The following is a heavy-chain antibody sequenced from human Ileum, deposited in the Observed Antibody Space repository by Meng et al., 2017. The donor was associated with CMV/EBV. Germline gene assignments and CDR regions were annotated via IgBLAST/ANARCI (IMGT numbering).Heavy chain of an antibody. Sequence: GGSLRLSCAASGFTLSRHGIHWVRQAPGKGLEWLSFIQYDGIEMYYADSVKGRFTISRDNSKNTVFLQMNSLRVDDTAVYYCAKDTTFRKEAASDIWGLGALVTVSS. CDR2: IQYDGIEM. CDR3: AKDTTFRKEAASDI. J-gene: IGHJ4*02. CDR1: GFTLSRHG. V-gene: IGHV3-30*02. D-gene: IGHD2-15*01.